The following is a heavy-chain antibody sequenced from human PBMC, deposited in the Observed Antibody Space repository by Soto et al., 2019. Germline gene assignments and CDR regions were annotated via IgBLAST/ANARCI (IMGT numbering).Heavy chain of an antibody. CDR2: LTSDGVGT. CDR1: GFSFSSYA. V-gene: IGHV3-23*01. D-gene: IGHD6-19*01. J-gene: IGHJ4*02. Sequence: EMQLLESGGGLVQPGGSLRISCAASGFSFSSYAMSWVRQAPGKGLEWVSALTSDGVGTYYTDSVRGRFTISRDNSKNTLYLQMNNLRVEDTAMYYCSKSLAVAGKVDFGYWCQGTLVTVSS. CDR3: SKSLAVAGKVDFGY.